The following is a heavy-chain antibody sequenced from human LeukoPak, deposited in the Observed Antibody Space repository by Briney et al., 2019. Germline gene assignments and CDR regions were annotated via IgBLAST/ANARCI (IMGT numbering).Heavy chain of an antibody. CDR1: GGSISSGGYY. CDR3: ARARVYYDSSGYQMRDAFDI. CDR2: IYYSGST. Sequence: SETLSLTCTVSGGSISSGGYYWSWIRQHPGKGLEWIGYIYYSGSTYYNPSLKSRVTISVDTSKNQFSLKLSSVTAADTAVYYCARARVYYDSSGYQMRDAFDIWGQGTMVTVSS. J-gene: IGHJ3*02. D-gene: IGHD3-22*01. V-gene: IGHV4-31*03.